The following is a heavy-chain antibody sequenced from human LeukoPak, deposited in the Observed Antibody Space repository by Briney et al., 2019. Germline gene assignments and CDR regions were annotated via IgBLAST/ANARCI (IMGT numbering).Heavy chain of an antibody. V-gene: IGHV1-18*01. CDR2: ISAYNGNA. J-gene: IGHJ4*02. CDR1: GYTFTSYG. D-gene: IGHD2-2*01. CDR3: ARDGVVPAATVPDY. Sequence: ASVKVSCEASGYTFTSYGISWVRQAPGQGLEWMGWISAYNGNANYAQKLQGRVTMTTDTSTSTAYMELRSLRSDDTAVYYCARDGVVPAATVPDYWGQGTLVTVSS.